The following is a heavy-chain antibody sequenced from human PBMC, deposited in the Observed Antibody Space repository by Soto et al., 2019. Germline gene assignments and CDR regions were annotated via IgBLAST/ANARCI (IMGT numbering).Heavy chain of an antibody. D-gene: IGHD1-26*01. V-gene: IGHV1-69*13. CDR2: IIPIYGTA. CDR3: AKDRRADWESYYYYAMDV. CDR1: GGTFSSFT. J-gene: IGHJ6*02. Sequence: SVKVSCKASGGTFSSFTISWVRQAPGQGLEWMGGIIPIYGTANYEQKFQDRVTIIADASTTTAYMELSSLRSEDTAIYYCAKDRRADWESYYYYAMDVWGQGTRVTVSS.